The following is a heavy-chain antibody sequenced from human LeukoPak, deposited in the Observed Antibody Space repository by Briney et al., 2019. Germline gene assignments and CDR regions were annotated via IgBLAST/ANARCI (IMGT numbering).Heavy chain of an antibody. CDR2: IHTSGNT. Sequence: SQTLSLTCTVSGGSISSGSYCWSWIRQPAGKGLEWIGHIHTSGNTNYNSSLKSRVTISVDTSKNQFSLKLSSVTAADTAVYYCARSGEMATISSNRVWGQGTLVTVSS. J-gene: IGHJ4*02. D-gene: IGHD5-24*01. CDR3: ARSGEMATISSNRV. CDR1: GGSISSGSYC. V-gene: IGHV4-61*09.